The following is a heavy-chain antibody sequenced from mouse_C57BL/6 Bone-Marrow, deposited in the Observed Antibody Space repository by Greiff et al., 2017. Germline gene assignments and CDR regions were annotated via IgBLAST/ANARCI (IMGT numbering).Heavy chain of an antibody. CDR3: ADYYAH. D-gene: IGHD2-1*01. V-gene: IGHV1-55*01. J-gene: IGHJ3*01. CDR2: IYPGSGST. Sequence: VQLQQSGAELVRPGASVKLSCTASGFNIKDDYMHWVQQRPGQGLEWIGDIYPGSGSTNYNEKFKSKATLTVDTSSSTAYMQLSSLTSEDSAVYYCADYYAHWGQGTLVTVSA. CDR1: GFNIKDDY.